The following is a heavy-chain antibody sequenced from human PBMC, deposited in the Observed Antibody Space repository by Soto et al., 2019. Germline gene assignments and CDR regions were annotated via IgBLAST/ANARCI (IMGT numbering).Heavy chain of an antibody. J-gene: IGHJ5*02. V-gene: IGHV2-5*02. D-gene: IGHD5-18*01. CDR1: GFSLSTSGVG. CDR3: AHLLGYRYGYSKVGPNWFDP. Sequence: QITLKESGPTLVKPTQTLTLTCTFSGFSLSTSGVGVGWIRQPPGKALEWLALIYWDDDKRYSPSLKSRHTITKDPSKNLVVLTITNMDPGDTATYYCAHLLGYRYGYSKVGPNWFDPWGQGTLVTVSS. CDR2: IYWDDDK.